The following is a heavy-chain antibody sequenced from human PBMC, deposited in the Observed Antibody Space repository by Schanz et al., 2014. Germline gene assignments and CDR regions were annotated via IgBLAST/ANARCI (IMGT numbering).Heavy chain of an antibody. D-gene: IGHD3-10*01. V-gene: IGHV3-23*04. J-gene: IGHJ3*02. CDR1: GFTFSTFA. CDR3: AKGRFGELSAFDI. Sequence: EVQLVESGGDLVQPGGSLRLSCSASGFTFSTFAMHWVRQAPGKGLLWVSSISGTGGDDTYYADSVKGRFTISRDNSKNTLYLQMNSLRAEDTAVYYCAKGRFGELSAFDIWGQGTMVTVSS. CDR2: ISGTGGDDT.